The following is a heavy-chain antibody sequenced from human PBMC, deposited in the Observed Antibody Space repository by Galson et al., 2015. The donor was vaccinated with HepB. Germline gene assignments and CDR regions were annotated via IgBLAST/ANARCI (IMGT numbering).Heavy chain of an antibody. Sequence: SVKVSCKASGYIFTNYDMNWVRQAPGQGLEWMGWINTNTGNPTYAQGFTGRFVFSLDTSVSTAYLQISSLKAEDTAVYYCARTPYYGSGSYYNAWFDPWGQGTLVTVSS. CDR3: ARTPYYGSGSYYNAWFDP. D-gene: IGHD3-10*01. V-gene: IGHV7-4-1*02. CDR2: INTNTGNP. CDR1: GYIFTNYD. J-gene: IGHJ5*02.